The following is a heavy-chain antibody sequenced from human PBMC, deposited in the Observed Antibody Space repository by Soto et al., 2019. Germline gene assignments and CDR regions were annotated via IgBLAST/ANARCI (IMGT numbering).Heavy chain of an antibody. CDR2: ISSNGGST. CDR1: GFTFSSYA. CDR3: VKTPRPDSSGYYPYYFDY. J-gene: IGHJ4*02. Sequence: PGGSLRLSCSASGFTFSSYAMHWVRQAPGKGLEYVSAISSNGGSTYYADSVKGRFTISRDNSKNTLYLQMSSLRAEDTAVYYCVKTPRPDSSGYYPYYFDYWGQGTLVTVSS. V-gene: IGHV3-64D*08. D-gene: IGHD3-22*01.